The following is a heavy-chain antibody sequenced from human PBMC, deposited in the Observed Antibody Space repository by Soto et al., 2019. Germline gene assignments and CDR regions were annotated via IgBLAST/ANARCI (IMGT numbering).Heavy chain of an antibody. J-gene: IGHJ6*02. D-gene: IGHD3-3*01. CDR2: IWYDGSNK. CDR3: ARVMTKRYYDFWSGYSPRYYYYGMDV. CDR1: GFTFSSYG. Sequence: QVQLVESGGGVVQPGRSLRLSCAASGFTFSSYGMHWVRQAPGKGLEWVAVIWYDGSNKYYADSVKGRFTISRDNSKNTRYLKMNSLRAEDTAVYYCARVMTKRYYDFWSGYSPRYYYYGMDVWGQGTTVTVSS. V-gene: IGHV3-33*01.